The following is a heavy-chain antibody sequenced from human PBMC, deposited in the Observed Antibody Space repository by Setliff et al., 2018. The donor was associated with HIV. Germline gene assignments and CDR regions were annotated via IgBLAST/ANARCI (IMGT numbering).Heavy chain of an antibody. CDR3: ARGYSSSWHNDYHYYMDV. V-gene: IGHV3-7*01. J-gene: IGHJ6*03. CDR2: IKQDGSDM. Sequence: PGGSLRLSCVASGLPFYNYWMTWLRRAPGRGLEWVANIKQDGSDMHYIESVKGRFTIFRDNAKNSAFLQMNSLRAEDTGVYYCARGYSSSWHNDYHYYMDVWGKGTTVTVSS. CDR1: GLPFYNYW. D-gene: IGHD6-13*01.